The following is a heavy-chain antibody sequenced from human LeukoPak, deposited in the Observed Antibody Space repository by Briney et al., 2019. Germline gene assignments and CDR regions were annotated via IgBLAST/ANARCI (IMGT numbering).Heavy chain of an antibody. CDR3: AKDLQASIAVAGTSEDY. Sequence: PGGSLRLSCAASGFTFDDYAMHWVRQAPGKGLEWVSAISGSGGSTYYADSVKGRFTISRDNSKNTLYLQMNSLRAEDTAVYYCAKDLQASIAVAGTSEDYWGQGTLVTVSS. CDR1: GFTFDDYA. CDR2: ISGSGGST. J-gene: IGHJ4*02. D-gene: IGHD6-19*01. V-gene: IGHV3-23*01.